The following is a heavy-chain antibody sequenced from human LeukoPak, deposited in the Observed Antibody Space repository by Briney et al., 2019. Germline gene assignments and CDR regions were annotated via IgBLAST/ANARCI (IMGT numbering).Heavy chain of an antibody. Sequence: ASVKVSCKASGYTFTGYYMHWVRQAPGQGLEWMGWINPNSGGTNYAQKFQGRVTMTRDTSISTAYMELSRLRSDDTAVYYCARERIVVVVAAYNRFDPWGQGTLVTVSS. CDR2: INPNSGGT. CDR3: ARERIVVVVAAYNRFDP. CDR1: GYTFTGYY. D-gene: IGHD2-15*01. V-gene: IGHV1-2*02. J-gene: IGHJ5*02.